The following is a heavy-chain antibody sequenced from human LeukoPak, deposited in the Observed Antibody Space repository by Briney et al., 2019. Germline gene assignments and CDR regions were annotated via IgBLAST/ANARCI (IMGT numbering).Heavy chain of an antibody. CDR3: AYTSGYDFSSYYYYYMDV. V-gene: IGHV3-21*01. J-gene: IGHJ6*03. Sequence: GGSLRLSCAASGFIFSSYSMNWVRQAPGKGLEWVSSISSGSSYIYYADSVKGRFTIPRDNAKNSLYLQVNSLSAEDTAVYYCAYTSGYDFSSYYYYYMDVWGKGTTVTVSS. CDR1: GFIFSSYS. CDR2: ISSGSSYI. D-gene: IGHD5-12*01.